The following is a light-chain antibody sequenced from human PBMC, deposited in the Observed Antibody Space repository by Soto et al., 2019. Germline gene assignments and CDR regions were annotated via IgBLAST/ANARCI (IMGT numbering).Light chain of an antibody. V-gene: IGLV1-44*01. CDR1: SSNIGSHT. Sequence: QSVLTQPPSTSGTPGQRVAISCSGTSSNIGSHTVNWYQQLPGTAPKLLIYGDDQRPSGVPDRFSGSKSGTSASLAISGLQPEDEVDYYCASWDDRLNGPVFDGGTKLTVL. CDR3: ASWDDRLNGPV. J-gene: IGLJ3*02. CDR2: GDD.